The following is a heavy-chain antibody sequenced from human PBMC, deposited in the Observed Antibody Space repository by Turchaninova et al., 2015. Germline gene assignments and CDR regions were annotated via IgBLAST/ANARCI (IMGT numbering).Heavy chain of an antibody. Sequence: GYTFSDYYMHWVRQAPGQGLEWMGITDPSGDDTRYAQKFQGRVIVTRDTSASTVYMELSSLTSEDTAVYSCARPAGYCSTTSCYYWFYPWGQGTLVTVSS. J-gene: IGHJ5*02. D-gene: IGHD2-2*03. CDR2: TDPSGDDT. V-gene: IGHV1-46*01. CDR3: ARPAGYCSTTSCYYWFYP. CDR1: GYTFSDYY.